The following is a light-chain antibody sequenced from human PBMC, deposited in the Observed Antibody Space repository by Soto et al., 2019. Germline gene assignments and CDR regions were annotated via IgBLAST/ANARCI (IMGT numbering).Light chain of an antibody. Sequence: EIVMTQSPATLSLSPGERATLSCRASQSINTNLPWYQQSPGRAPRRFIYHASTRATGIPDRFSGSGSGTEFTLTISSPQCEDFAVYFCQQYPVWPFTFGGGTKVDNK. CDR2: HAS. V-gene: IGKV3-15*01. J-gene: IGKJ4*01. CDR3: QQYPVWPFT. CDR1: QSINTN.